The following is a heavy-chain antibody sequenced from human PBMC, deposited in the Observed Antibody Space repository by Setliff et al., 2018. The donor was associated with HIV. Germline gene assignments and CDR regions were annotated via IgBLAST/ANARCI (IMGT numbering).Heavy chain of an antibody. CDR2: INSVNGNT. Sequence: ASVKVSCKASGYTFTSYAMHWVRQAPGQRLEWMGWINSVNGNTKYSQKFQGRVTITRDTSASTAYMELSSLRSEDTAVYYCTRVEYSYGYDRWDWNFDLWGRGTLVTVS. J-gene: IGHJ2*01. CDR1: GYTFTSYA. CDR3: TRVEYSYGYDRWDWNFDL. V-gene: IGHV1-3*01. D-gene: IGHD5-18*01.